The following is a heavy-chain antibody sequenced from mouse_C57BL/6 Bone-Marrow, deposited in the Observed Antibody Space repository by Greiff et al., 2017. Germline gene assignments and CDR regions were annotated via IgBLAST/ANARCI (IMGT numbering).Heavy chain of an antibody. CDR3: VREFSNLSYYAMDY. J-gene: IGHJ4*01. Sequence: EVMLVESGGGLVQPKGSLKLSCAASGFTFNTYAMHWVRQAPGKGLEWVARIRSKSSNYATYYADSVKDRFTISRDDSQSMLYLQMNNLKTEDTAMYYCVREFSNLSYYAMDYWGQGTSVTVSS. CDR2: IRSKSSNYAT. D-gene: IGHD2-5*01. V-gene: IGHV10-3*01. CDR1: GFTFNTYA.